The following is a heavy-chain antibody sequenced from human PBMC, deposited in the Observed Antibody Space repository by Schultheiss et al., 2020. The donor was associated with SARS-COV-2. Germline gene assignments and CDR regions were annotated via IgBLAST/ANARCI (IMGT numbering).Heavy chain of an antibody. CDR3: AKYCSSTSCHLAP. D-gene: IGHD2-2*01. CDR2: IYYSGST. V-gene: IGHV4-31*03. CDR1: GGSISSSSYY. Sequence: SQTLSLTCTVSGGSISSSSYYWGWIRQPPGKGLEWIGYIYYSGSTYYNPSLKSRVIISVDTSKNQFSLKLSSVTAADTAVYYCAKYCSSTSCHLAPWGQGTLVTVSS. J-gene: IGHJ5*02.